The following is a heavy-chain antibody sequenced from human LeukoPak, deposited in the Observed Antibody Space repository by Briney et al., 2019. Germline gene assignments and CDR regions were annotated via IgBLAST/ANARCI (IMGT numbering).Heavy chain of an antibody. V-gene: IGHV1-2*06. CDR2: INPNSGGT. CDR3: ARDAGYSSSSKDAFDI. CDR1: GYTYTGYY. D-gene: IGHD6-6*01. Sequence: GASVKVSCKASGYTYTGYYMHWVRQAPGQGLEWMGRINPNSGGTNYAQKFQGRVTMTRDTSISTAYMELSRLRSDDTAVYYCARDAGYSSSSKDAFDIWGQGTMVTVSS. J-gene: IGHJ3*02.